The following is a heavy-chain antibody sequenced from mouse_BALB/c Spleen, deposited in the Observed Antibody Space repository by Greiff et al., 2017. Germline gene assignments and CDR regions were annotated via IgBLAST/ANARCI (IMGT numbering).Heavy chain of an antibody. CDR3: AAYGNYAY. V-gene: IGHV14-3*02. CDR2: IDPANGNT. D-gene: IGHD2-1*01. Sequence: VQLQQPGAELVKPGASVKLSCTASGFNIKDTYMHWVKQRPEQGLEWIGRIDPANGNTKYDPKFQGKATITADTSSNTAYLQLSSLTSEDTAVYYCAAYGNYAYWGQGTLVTVSA. J-gene: IGHJ3*01. CDR1: GFNIKDTY.